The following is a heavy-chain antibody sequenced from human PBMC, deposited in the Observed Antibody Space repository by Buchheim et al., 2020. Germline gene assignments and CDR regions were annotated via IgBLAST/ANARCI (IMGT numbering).Heavy chain of an antibody. CDR2: INAGNGNT. Sequence: QVQLVQSGPEVKKPGASVTVSCKASGYSFKDYGIYWVRQAPGQSPEWMGWINAGNGNTEYSQNFQGRVTFTRDTSASTVYMELSSLRSEDTAMFYCTRERGGLIVLMVNADDAFDIWGQGT. V-gene: IGHV1-3*01. J-gene: IGHJ3*02. D-gene: IGHD2-8*01. CDR1: GYSFKDYG. CDR3: TRERGGLIVLMVNADDAFDI.